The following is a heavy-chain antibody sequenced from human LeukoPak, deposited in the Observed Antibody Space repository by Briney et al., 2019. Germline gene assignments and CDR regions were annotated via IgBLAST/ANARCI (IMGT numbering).Heavy chain of an antibody. CDR1: GFTFSDYY. J-gene: IGHJ4*02. D-gene: IGHD3-9*01. V-gene: IGHV3-11*01. CDR3: ASAYYDILTGYDY. CDR2: ISSSGSTI. Sequence: GGSLRLSCAASGFTFSDYYMSWMRQAPGKGLEWVSYISSSGSTIYYADSVKGRFTISRDNAKNSLYLQMNSLRAEDTAVYYCASAYYDILTGYDYWGQGTLVTVPS.